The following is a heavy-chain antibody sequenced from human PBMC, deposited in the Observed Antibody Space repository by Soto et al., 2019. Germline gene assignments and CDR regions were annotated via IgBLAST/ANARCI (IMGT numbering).Heavy chain of an antibody. D-gene: IGHD4-17*01. CDR1: GFTFSSYW. CDR3: ARGDYGDLVGHPGLHYMDV. CDR2: INSDGSST. V-gene: IGHV3-74*01. Sequence: EVQLVESGGGLVQPGGSLRLSCAASGFTFSSYWMHWVRQAPGKGLVWVSRINSDGSSTSYADSVKGRFTISRDNAKNTLYLQMNSLRAEDTAVYYCARGDYGDLVGHPGLHYMDVWGKGTTVTVSS. J-gene: IGHJ6*03.